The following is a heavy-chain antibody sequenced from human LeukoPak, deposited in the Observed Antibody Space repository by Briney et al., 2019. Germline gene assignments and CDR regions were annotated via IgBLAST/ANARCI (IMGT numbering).Heavy chain of an antibody. Sequence: HPGGSLRLSCAASGFTFSSYSMTWVRQAPGKGLEWVSSISSSSYIYYADSVKGRFTISRHNSKNTLYLQMNSLRVEDTAVYYCARDGGYSGSSLDIWGQGTMVTVSS. V-gene: IGHV3-21*04. CDR2: ISSSSYI. CDR1: GFTFSSYS. CDR3: ARDGGYSGSSLDI. J-gene: IGHJ3*02. D-gene: IGHD1-26*01.